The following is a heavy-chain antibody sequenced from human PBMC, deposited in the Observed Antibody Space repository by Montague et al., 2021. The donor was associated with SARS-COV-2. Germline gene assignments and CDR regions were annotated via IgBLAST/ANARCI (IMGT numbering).Heavy chain of an antibody. V-gene: IGHV3-23*01. CDR1: GFTFRSYA. J-gene: IGHJ4*02. CDR3: AKDPIPGGSNPYYFDF. D-gene: IGHD3-10*01. Sequence: SLRLSCAASGFTFRSYAMTWVRWAPGKGLEWVSAIGDSGTKTHYADSVKGRFTISRDNSKNTVYLEMDSLKVDDTAVYFCAKDPIPGGSNPYYFDFWGQGTRVTVSS. CDR2: IGDSGTKT.